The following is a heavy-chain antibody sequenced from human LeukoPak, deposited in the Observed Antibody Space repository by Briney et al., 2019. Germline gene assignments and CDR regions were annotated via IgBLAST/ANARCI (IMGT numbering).Heavy chain of an antibody. CDR1: GFTFTSSA. D-gene: IGHD3-3*01. CDR2: IVVGSGNT. V-gene: IGHV1-58*02. Sequence: PGTSVKVSCKASGFTFTSSAMQWVRQARGQRLEWIGSIVVGSGNTNYAQKFQERVTITRDMSTSTAYMELSSLRSEDTAVYYCAAGVRFLEWLDFDYWGQGTLVTVSS. J-gene: IGHJ4*02. CDR3: AAGVRFLEWLDFDY.